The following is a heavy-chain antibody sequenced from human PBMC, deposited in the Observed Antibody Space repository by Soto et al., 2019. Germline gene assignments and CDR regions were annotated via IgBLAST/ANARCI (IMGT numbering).Heavy chain of an antibody. CDR2: INPSGGST. CDR3: ARDRGGSYRFDY. V-gene: IGHV1-46*01. CDR1: GYTFTSYY. Sequence: QVQLVQSGAEVKKPGASVKVSCKASGYTFTSYYMHWVRQAPGQGLEWMGIINPSGGSTSYAQKFQGRVTLPRDTSPSKVYMELSSLRSEDTAVYCCARDRGGSYRFDYWGQGTLVTVSS. J-gene: IGHJ4*02. D-gene: IGHD1-26*01.